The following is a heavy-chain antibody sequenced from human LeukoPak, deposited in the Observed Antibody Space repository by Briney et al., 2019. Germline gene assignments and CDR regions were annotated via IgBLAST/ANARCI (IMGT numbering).Heavy chain of an antibody. Sequence: SETLSLTCNVSGASLSSYFWSWIRQPPGKGLEWIGYIYYDGYPNYSPSLRSRITISVEKSKSQFSLNLRSVTAADTAVYYCAKSNGYGLVDIWGQGTMVTVSS. J-gene: IGHJ3*02. CDR3: AKSNGYGLVDI. CDR2: IYYDGYP. D-gene: IGHD3-10*01. V-gene: IGHV4-59*12. CDR1: GASLSSYF.